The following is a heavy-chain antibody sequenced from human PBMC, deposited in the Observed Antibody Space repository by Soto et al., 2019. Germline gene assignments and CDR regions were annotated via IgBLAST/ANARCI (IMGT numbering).Heavy chain of an antibody. CDR2: INHSGST. J-gene: IGHJ5*02. CDR3: ARGRYYYDSSGPQRNWFDP. CDR1: GGSFSCYY. V-gene: IGHV4-34*01. D-gene: IGHD3-22*01. Sequence: SETLSLTCAVYGGSFSCYYWSWIRQPPGKGLEWIGEINHSGSTNYNPSLKSRVTISVDTSKNQFSLQLSSVTAADTAVYYCARGRYYYDSSGPQRNWFDPWGQGTLVTVSS.